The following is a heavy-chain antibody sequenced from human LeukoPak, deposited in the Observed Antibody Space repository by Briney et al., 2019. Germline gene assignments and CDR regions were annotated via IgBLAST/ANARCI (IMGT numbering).Heavy chain of an antibody. D-gene: IGHD3-16*02. CDR3: ASYLGDMDV. CDR1: GFTFRNYA. CDR2: MSYNGFNK. V-gene: IGHV3-30-3*01. J-gene: IGHJ6*03. Sequence: GGSLRLSCAASGFTFRNYAIHWVRQAPGKGLEWLTVMSYNGFNKYYADSVKGRFTISRDNSKNTLYLQMDSLRADDTAVYYCASYLGDMDVWGKGTTVTVS.